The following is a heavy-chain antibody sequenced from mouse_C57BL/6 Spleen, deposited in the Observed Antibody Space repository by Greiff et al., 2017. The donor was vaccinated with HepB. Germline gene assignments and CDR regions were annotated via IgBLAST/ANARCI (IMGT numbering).Heavy chain of an antibody. Sequence: EVKLVESGEGLVKPGGSLKLSCAASGFTFSSYAMSWVRQTPEKRLEWVAYISSGGDYIYYADTVKGRFTISRDNARNTLYLQMSSLKSEDTAMYYCTRDLFTTVVATDYAMDYWGQRTSVTVSS. V-gene: IGHV5-9-1*02. D-gene: IGHD1-1*01. CDR1: GFTFSSYA. J-gene: IGHJ4*01. CDR2: ISSGGDYI. CDR3: TRDLFTTVVATDYAMDY.